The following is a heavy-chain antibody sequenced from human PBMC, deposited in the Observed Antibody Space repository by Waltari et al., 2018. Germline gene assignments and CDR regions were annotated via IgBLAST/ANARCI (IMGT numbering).Heavy chain of an antibody. J-gene: IGHJ6*02. D-gene: IGHD1-20*01. CDR2: IYGGGGT. Sequence: EVQLVESGGGLIQPGGSLRLSCAASGFTVSSNYMTWVRQAPGKGLTCVLFIYGGGGTFYADSVGGRFTISRDDSKNTVYLQMNSLRVEDTAVYYCGRDEVYNWNPQNYYGMDVWGQGTTVIVSS. CDR3: GRDEVYNWNPQNYYGMDV. CDR1: GFTVSSNY. V-gene: IGHV3-53*01.